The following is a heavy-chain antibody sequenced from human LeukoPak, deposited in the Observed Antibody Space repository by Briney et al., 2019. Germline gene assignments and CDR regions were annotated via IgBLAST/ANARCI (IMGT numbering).Heavy chain of an antibody. CDR3: AKGIYSSGWSYFDY. CDR1: VFTFSNPA. J-gene: IGHJ4*01. Sequence: GGSLRLSCAASVFTFSNPAMSWVRQAPAKGLEWLSTLSGSGITTYYADSEKGRFAISRDNYKNTLYLQMNSLRAEDTAVYYCAKGIYSSGWSYFDYWGHGTLVTVSS. CDR2: LSGSGITT. V-gene: IGHV3-23*01. D-gene: IGHD6-19*01.